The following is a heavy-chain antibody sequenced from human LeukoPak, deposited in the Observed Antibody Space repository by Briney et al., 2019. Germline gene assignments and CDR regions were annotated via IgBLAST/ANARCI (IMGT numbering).Heavy chain of an antibody. CDR1: GFTFSTYS. Sequence: GGLRLSCAASGFTFSTYSMKWVRQAPGKGLEWVSYISSSSGTIYYADYVEGRFTISRDNAKNSLYLQMNGLRDEDTAVYYCAKDRGVWAFDIWGQGTMVTVSS. CDR3: AKDRGVWAFDI. CDR2: ISSSSGTI. J-gene: IGHJ3*02. D-gene: IGHD3-10*01. V-gene: IGHV3-48*02.